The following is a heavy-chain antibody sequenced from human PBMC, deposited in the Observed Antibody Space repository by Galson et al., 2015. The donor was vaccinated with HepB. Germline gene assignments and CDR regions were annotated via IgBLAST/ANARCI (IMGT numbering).Heavy chain of an antibody. CDR2: IDPSDSYT. D-gene: IGHD1-7*01. CDR1: GYSFTNYW. V-gene: IGHV5-10-1*01. Sequence: QSGAEVKKPGESLRISCKGSGYSFTNYWISWVRQMPGKGLEWMGRIDPSDSYTNYSPSFQGHVTIPADKSISTVYLQWSSLKASDTAMYYCARGYWNYVWFDPWGQGTLVSVSS. CDR3: ARGYWNYVWFDP. J-gene: IGHJ5*02.